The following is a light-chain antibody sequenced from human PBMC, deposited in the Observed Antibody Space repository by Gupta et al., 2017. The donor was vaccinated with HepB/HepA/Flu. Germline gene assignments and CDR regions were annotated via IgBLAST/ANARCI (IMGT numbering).Light chain of an antibody. CDR3: QQYSNSPLT. V-gene: IGKV3D-20*01. CDR2: DAS. J-gene: IGKJ4*01. CDR1: QSVSRSY. Sequence: EIVLTQSPATLSLSPGERATLSCGASQSVSRSYLAWYQQKPGLAPRRLIYDASSRATGIPDRFSGSGSGTDFTLTISRLEPEDFAVYYCQQYSNSPLTFGGGTKVEIK.